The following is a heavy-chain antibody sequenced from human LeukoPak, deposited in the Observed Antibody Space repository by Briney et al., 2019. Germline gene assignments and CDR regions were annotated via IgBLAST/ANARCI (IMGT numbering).Heavy chain of an antibody. D-gene: IGHD1-1*01. V-gene: IGHV4-38-2*02. CDR1: GFSISSGYY. Sequence: AESQSLACVVSGFSISSGYYGGSIRQPPGKGLEWIGNIHPSGTMFHTSSLNSRVTMSIDTSKDQFSLKLSCVTAADTAVYYCAREAERRVVNWGQGSLVTVSS. CDR2: IHPSGTM. J-gene: IGHJ4*02. CDR3: AREAERRVVN.